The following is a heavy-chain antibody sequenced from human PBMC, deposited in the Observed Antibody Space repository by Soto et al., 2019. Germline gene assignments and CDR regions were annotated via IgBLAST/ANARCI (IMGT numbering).Heavy chain of an antibody. CDR2: ISGSGGST. D-gene: IGHD6-25*01. J-gene: IGHJ4*02. Sequence: GSLRLSCAASGFTFSSYAMSWVRQAPGKGLEWVSAISGSGGSTYYADSVKGRFTISRDNSKNTLYLQMNSLRAEDTAVYYCAKDRLARGYFDYWGQGTLVTVSS. V-gene: IGHV3-23*01. CDR1: GFTFSSYA. CDR3: AKDRLARGYFDY.